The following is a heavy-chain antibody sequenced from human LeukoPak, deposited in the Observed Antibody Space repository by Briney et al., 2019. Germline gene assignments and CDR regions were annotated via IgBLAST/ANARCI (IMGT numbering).Heavy chain of an antibody. V-gene: IGHV3-30*02. Sequence: GGSLRLSCAASGFTFSSYGMHWVRQAPGKGLEWVAVIWYGGSNKYYADSVKGRFTISRDNSKNTLYLQMNSLRAEDTAVYYCAKGRRIAARSYYYYYMDVWGKGTTVTVSS. J-gene: IGHJ6*03. CDR1: GFTFSSYG. CDR3: AKGRRIAARSYYYYYMDV. CDR2: IWYGGSNK. D-gene: IGHD6-6*01.